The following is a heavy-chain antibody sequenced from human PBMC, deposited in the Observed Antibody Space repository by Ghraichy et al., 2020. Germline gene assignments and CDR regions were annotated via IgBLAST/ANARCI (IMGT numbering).Heavy chain of an antibody. Sequence: SETLSLTCSVAGVSVTSGSYYWSWIRQPPGKGLAWIGHIFYTGSTNYNPSLKSRVTMSVDTSENQFSLEVTSVTAADTAVYYCARDRGRSSWTPGGRDYWGQRSPVTVSS. V-gene: IGHV4-61*01. J-gene: IGHJ4*02. CDR2: IFYTGST. CDR1: GVSVTSGSYY. CDR3: ARDRGRSSWTPGGRDY. D-gene: IGHD6-13*01.